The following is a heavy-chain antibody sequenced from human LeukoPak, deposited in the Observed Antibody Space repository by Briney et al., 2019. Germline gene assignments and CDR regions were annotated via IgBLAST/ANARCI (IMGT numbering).Heavy chain of an antibody. V-gene: IGHV3-21*04. Sequence: AGTLRLSCAASGFTFSGYSMNWVRQAPGKELEWVSSITSSSSYIYYSDSVKGRFTISRDNAKNPLYLQMNSLRAEDTAVYYCARFDYWGQGTLVTVSS. CDR3: ARFDY. CDR2: ITSSSSYI. CDR1: GFTFSGYS. J-gene: IGHJ4*02.